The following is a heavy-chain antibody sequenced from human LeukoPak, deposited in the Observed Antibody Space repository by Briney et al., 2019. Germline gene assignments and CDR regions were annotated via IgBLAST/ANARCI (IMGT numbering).Heavy chain of an antibody. J-gene: IGHJ4*02. V-gene: IGHV3-7*01. CDR1: GFTFSSYW. CDR2: IKQDGSEK. Sequence: GGSLRLSCAASGFTFSSYWMSWVRQAPGKGLEWVANIKQDGSEKYYVDSVKGRFTISRDNAKNSLYLQMNSLRAEDTAVYYCARVRRYCSSTSCYGYYFGYWGQGTLVTVSS. CDR3: ARVRRYCSSTSCYGYYFGY. D-gene: IGHD2-2*01.